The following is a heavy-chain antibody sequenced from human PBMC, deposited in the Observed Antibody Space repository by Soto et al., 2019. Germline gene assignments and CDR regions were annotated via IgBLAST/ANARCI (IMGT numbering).Heavy chain of an antibody. D-gene: IGHD6-19*01. CDR1: GGYIISSNYY. J-gene: IGHJ4*02. Sequence: SVTMSLTCTVSGGYIISSNYYWGWLRQPPGKGLEWIGSIYYSGSTYYNPSLKSRVTISVDTSKNQFSLKLSSVTAEDTAVYYCAKAWYSSGWAYYFDYWGQGTLVTVSS. CDR2: IYYSGST. CDR3: AKAWYSSGWAYYFDY. V-gene: IGHV4-39*07.